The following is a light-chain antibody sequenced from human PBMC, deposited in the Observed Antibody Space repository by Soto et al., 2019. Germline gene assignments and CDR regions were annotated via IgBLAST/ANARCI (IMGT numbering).Light chain of an antibody. CDR3: QQYNNWPHT. Sequence: DIQMAPSPSSLSASVVDRFPITFLASHIISSYLNWYQQKPGKAPKLLIYAASSLQSGVPSRFSGSGAGTDFTLTISSLQSEDFAVYYCQQYNNWPHTFGQGTKVDIK. V-gene: IGKV1-39*01. J-gene: IGKJ2*01. CDR2: AAS. CDR1: HIISSY.